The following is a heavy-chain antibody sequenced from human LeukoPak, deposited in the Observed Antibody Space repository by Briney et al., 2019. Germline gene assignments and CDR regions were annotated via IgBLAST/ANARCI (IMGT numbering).Heavy chain of an antibody. CDR2: ISSSRSTI. J-gene: IGHJ4*02. CDR3: AKDPRSSSWGTYFDY. CDR1: GFTFSSYS. D-gene: IGHD6-13*01. V-gene: IGHV3-48*04. Sequence: GGSLRLSCAASGFTFSSYSMNWVRQAPGKGLEWVSYISSSRSTIYYEDSVKGRFTISRDNAKNSLYLQMNSLRADDTALYYCAKDPRSSSWGTYFDYWGQGTLVTVSS.